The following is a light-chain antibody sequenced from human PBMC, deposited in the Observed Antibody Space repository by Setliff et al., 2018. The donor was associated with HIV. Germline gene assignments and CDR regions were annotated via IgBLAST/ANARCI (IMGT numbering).Light chain of an antibody. CDR3: ASWDDTLNSFV. CDR2: RDD. J-gene: IGLJ1*01. Sequence: QSALTPAPSASGTPGQRVAISCSGASFNIGSNFVSWYQQLPGMAPKLLIHRDDQRPSGVPDRFSGSKSGSSASLFISGIRSEDDADYFCASWDDTLNSFVVGSGTKVTVL. CDR1: SFNIGSNF. V-gene: IGLV1-47*01.